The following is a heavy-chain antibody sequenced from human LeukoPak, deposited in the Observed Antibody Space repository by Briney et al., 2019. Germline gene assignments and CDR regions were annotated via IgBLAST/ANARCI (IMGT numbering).Heavy chain of an antibody. CDR1: GFTFSSYA. J-gene: IGHJ4*02. V-gene: IGHV3-23*01. D-gene: IGHD3-10*01. CDR2: ISGSGGST. CDR3: AKGGYYESGSYYNY. Sequence: GGSLRLSCAASGFTFSSYAMSWVRQAPGKGLEWVSAISGSGGSTYYADSVKGRFTISRGNSKNTLYLQMNSLRAEDTAVYYCAKGGYYESGSYYNYWGQGALVTVSS.